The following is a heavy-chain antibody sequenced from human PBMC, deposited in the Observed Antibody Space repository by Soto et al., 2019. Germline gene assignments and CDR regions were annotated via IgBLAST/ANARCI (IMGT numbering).Heavy chain of an antibody. D-gene: IGHD2-21*02. CDR1: GYTFTSYG. Sequence: ASVKVSCKVSGYTFTSYGISWVRQAPGQGLEWMGWISAYNGNTNYAQKLQGRVTMTTDTSTSTAYMELRSLRSDDTAVYYCARALSLAYCGGDCYSGFDYWGQGTLVTVSS. J-gene: IGHJ4*02. V-gene: IGHV1-18*04. CDR3: ARALSLAYCGGDCYSGFDY. CDR2: ISAYNGNT.